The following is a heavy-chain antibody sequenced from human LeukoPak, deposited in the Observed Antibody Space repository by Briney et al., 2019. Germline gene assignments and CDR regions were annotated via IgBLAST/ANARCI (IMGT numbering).Heavy chain of an antibody. V-gene: IGHV4-4*02. CDR2: IHYSGTT. D-gene: IGHD3-16*01. Sequence: SETLSLTCAVSGGSISSSNWWSWVRQPPGKGLEWIGYIHYSGTTYYNPSLKSRVTISVDSSRTQFSLKLSSMTAADTAVYYCARDSRGGGPDFDYWGQGTLVTVSS. J-gene: IGHJ4*02. CDR3: ARDSRGGGPDFDY. CDR1: GGSISSSNW.